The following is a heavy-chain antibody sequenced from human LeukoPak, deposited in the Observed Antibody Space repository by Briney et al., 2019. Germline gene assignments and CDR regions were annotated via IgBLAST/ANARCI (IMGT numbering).Heavy chain of an antibody. V-gene: IGHV3-23*01. CDR2: ISDSGGST. Sequence: GGSLRHSCVASGFTFSDYAMSWVRQAPGKGLEWVSGISDSGGSTYYADSVKGRCTISRDNSKNTVSLQMNNLRAEDTAVYFCARHDSFIPYWGQGTLVTVTS. J-gene: IGHJ4*02. D-gene: IGHD3-16*02. CDR1: GFTFSDYA. CDR3: ARHDSFIPY.